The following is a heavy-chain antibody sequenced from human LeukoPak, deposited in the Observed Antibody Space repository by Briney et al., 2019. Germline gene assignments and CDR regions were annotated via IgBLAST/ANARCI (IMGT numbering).Heavy chain of an antibody. CDR3: ARGPYYDFWSGYDRYGMDV. D-gene: IGHD3-3*01. CDR2: IGTAGDT. CDR1: GFTFSSYD. V-gene: IGHV3-13*01. J-gene: IGHJ6*02. Sequence: GGSLRLSCAASGFTFSSYDMHWVRQATGKGLEWVSAIGTAGDTYYPGSVTGRFTISRENAKNSLYLQMNSLRAGDTAVYYCARGPYYDFWSGYDRYGMDVWGQGTTVTVSS.